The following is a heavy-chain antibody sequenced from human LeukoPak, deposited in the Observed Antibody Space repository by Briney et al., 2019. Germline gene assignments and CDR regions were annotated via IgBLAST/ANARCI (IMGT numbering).Heavy chain of an antibody. J-gene: IGHJ4*02. D-gene: IGHD3-22*01. V-gene: IGHV1-24*01. CDR1: GYTLTELS. CDR2: FDPEDGET. Sequence: ASVKVSCKVSGYTLTELSMHWVRQAPGKGLEWMGGFDPEDGETIYAQKFQGRVTMTENTSTDTAYMELSSLRSEDTAVYYCATGSSGYYYADYWGQGTLVTVSS. CDR3: ATGSSGYYYADY.